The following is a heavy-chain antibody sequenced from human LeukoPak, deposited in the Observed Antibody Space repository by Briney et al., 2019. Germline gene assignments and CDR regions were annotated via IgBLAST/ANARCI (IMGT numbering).Heavy chain of an antibody. J-gene: IGHJ6*02. V-gene: IGHV3-13*04. CDR3: ARGSYCSGGTCSPGPYYYGMDV. D-gene: IGHD2-15*01. Sequence: GGSLRLSCAASGFAFNRYDIYWVRQTTVEGLEWVSAIDTAGDTYYPDSVKGRFTISSENDKNSVYLQMNSLRAGDTAVYYCARGSYCSGGTCSPGPYYYGMDVWGQGTTVTVSS. CDR2: IDTAGDT. CDR1: GFAFNRYD.